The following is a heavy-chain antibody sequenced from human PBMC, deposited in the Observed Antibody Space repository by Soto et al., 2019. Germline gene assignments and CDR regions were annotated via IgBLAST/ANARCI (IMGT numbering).Heavy chain of an antibody. D-gene: IGHD2-8*02. CDR3: AKDCTGGNYVSGQLEY. V-gene: IGHV3-30*18. Sequence: QVQLVESGGGVVQPGRSLRLSCAASGFTFSSYGMHWVRQAPGKGLEWVAVTSYDGSIKYYADSVKGRFTISRDNSKNTLYVQISGLRAEDTPVYYCAKDCTGGNYVSGQLEYWGRGTLVTVSS. CDR2: TSYDGSIK. CDR1: GFTFSSYG. J-gene: IGHJ4*02.